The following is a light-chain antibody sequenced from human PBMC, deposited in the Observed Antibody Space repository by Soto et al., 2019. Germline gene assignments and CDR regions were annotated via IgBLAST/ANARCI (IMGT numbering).Light chain of an antibody. CDR3: SSYTSSSTLYV. CDR1: SSDVGSYNL. Sequence: QSVLTQPASVSGSPGQSITISCTGTSSDVGSYNLVSWYQQHPGKAPKLMIYEVSKRPSGVSNRFSGSKSANTASLTISGLQADDEADYYCSSYTSSSTLYVFGTGTKLTVL. CDR2: EVS. V-gene: IGLV2-14*02. J-gene: IGLJ1*01.